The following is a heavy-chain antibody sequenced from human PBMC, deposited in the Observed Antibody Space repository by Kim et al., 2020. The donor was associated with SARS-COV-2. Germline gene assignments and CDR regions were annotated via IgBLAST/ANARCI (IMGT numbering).Heavy chain of an antibody. J-gene: IGHJ4*02. D-gene: IGHD3-22*01. V-gene: IGHV1-69*13. CDR1: GGTFSSYA. CDR2: IIPIFGTA. CDR3: ARDWSSGYYDSSGYFD. Sequence: SVKVSCKASGGTFSSYAISWVRQAPGQGLEWRGGIIPIFGTANYAQKFQGRVTITADESTSTAYMELSSLRSEDTAVYYCARDWSSGYYDSSGYFDWGQGTLVTVSS.